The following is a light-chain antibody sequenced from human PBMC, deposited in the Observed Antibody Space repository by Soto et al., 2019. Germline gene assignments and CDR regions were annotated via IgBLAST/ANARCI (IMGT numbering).Light chain of an antibody. CDR2: DVS. CDR1: SSDVGGYNY. V-gene: IGLV2-14*01. J-gene: IGLJ3*02. CDR3: SSYRSTTSWV. Sequence: QSVLTQSASVSGSPGQSITISCTGTSSDVGGYNYVSWYQQHPGKAPKLIIYDVSNRPSGVSTRVSGSKSGNTASLTISGLQAEDEADYSCSSYRSTTSWVFGGGTKLTVL.